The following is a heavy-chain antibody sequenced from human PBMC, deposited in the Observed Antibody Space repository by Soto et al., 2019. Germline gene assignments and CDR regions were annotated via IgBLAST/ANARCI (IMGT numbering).Heavy chain of an antibody. Sequence: VQLVESGGGVVQPGRSLRLSCAASAFTFSSYGTHWVRQAPGKGLEWVAVIWYDGSKKYYADSMKGRLTISRDNSKNTLYLQINSLRAGDTAVYYCARGPHRIAAADTRYYFDYWGQGTLVTVSS. CDR2: IWYDGSKK. CDR3: ARGPHRIAAADTRYYFDY. CDR1: AFTFSSYG. J-gene: IGHJ4*02. D-gene: IGHD6-13*01. V-gene: IGHV3-33*01.